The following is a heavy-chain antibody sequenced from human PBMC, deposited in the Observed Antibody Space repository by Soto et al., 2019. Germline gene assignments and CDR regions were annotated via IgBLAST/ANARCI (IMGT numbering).Heavy chain of an antibody. CDR3: AKRETEAYYFDY. CDR1: GFTFSSYG. V-gene: IGHV3-30*18. Sequence: GGSLRLSCAASGFTFSSYGMHWVRQAPGKGLEWVAVISYDGSNKYYADSVKGRFTISRDNSKNTLYLQMNSLRAEDTAVYYCAKRETEAYYFDYWGQGTLVTVSS. CDR2: ISYDGSNK. J-gene: IGHJ4*02.